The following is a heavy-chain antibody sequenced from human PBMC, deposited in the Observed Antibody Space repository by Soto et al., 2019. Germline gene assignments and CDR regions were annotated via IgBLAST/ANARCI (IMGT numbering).Heavy chain of an antibody. CDR3: AHRFAVVDVLDI. D-gene: IGHD3-3*01. V-gene: IGHV2-5*01. CDR2: IFWNNDV. CDR1: GFSLTTSGEG. Sequence: QITLKESGPTLVKPTQTLTLTCSLSGFSLTTSGEGVAWIRQPPGKPLEWLALIFWNNDVRYSPSLKSRLSITKDTSKSPVVLKMNNMDPVDTGTYYCAHRFAVVDVLDIWGQGTMVTVSS. J-gene: IGHJ3*02.